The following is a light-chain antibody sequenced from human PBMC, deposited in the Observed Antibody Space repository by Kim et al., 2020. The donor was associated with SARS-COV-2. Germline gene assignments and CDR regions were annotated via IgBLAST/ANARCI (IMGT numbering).Light chain of an antibody. CDR3: LQHNGYPLT. V-gene: IGKV1-17*01. Sequence: ASVGDRVTITCRASQDIRNELGWYQQKPGKAPKRLIYVASSLQSGVPSRFSGSVSGTEFTLTISSLQPEDFATYYCLQHNGYPLTFGQGTKVDIK. CDR1: QDIRNE. J-gene: IGKJ1*01. CDR2: VAS.